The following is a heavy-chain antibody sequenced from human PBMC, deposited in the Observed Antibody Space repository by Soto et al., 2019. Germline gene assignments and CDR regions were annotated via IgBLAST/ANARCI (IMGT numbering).Heavy chain of an antibody. CDR3: AKVVAGIFDY. D-gene: IGHD6-19*01. Sequence: GGSLRLSCAASGFTFSNAWINWVRQAPGKGLEWVSAISGSGGSTYYADSVKGRFTISRDNSKNTLYLQMNSLRAEDTAVYYCAKVVAGIFDYWGQGTLVTVSS. J-gene: IGHJ4*02. CDR1: GFTFSNAW. CDR2: ISGSGGST. V-gene: IGHV3-23*01.